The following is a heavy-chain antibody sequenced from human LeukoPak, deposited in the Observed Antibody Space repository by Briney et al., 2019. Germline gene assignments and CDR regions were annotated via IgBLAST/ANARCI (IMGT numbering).Heavy chain of an antibody. CDR1: GFTFSSYA. V-gene: IGHV3-30*04. D-gene: IGHD3-10*01. Sequence: GGSLRLSCAASGFTFSSYAMHWVRQAPGKGLEWVAVISYDGSNKYYADSVKGRFTISRDNSKNTLYLQMNSLRAEDTAVYYCASTHYYGSGSYGAFDIWGQGTMVTVSS. CDR3: ASTHYYGSGSYGAFDI. CDR2: ISYDGSNK. J-gene: IGHJ3*02.